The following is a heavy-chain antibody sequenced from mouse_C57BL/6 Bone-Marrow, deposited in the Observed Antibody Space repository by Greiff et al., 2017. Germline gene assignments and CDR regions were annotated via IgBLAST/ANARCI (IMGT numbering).Heavy chain of an antibody. CDR2: IDPSDSYT. Sequence: VQLQQPGAELVMPGASVKLSCKASGYTFTSYWMHWVKQRPGQGLEWIGEIDPSDSYTNYNQKFKGKSTLTVDKSSSTAYMQLSSLTAEDSAVYYCARRALDYWGQGTTLTVSS. J-gene: IGHJ2*01. CDR1: GYTFTSYW. CDR3: ARRALDY. V-gene: IGHV1-69*01. D-gene: IGHD3-1*01.